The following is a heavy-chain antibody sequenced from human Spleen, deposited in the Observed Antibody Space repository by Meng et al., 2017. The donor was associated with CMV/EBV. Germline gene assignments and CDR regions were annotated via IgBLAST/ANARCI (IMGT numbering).Heavy chain of an antibody. D-gene: IGHD6-19*01. Sequence: QEWGPGLWNPSDTRSLTCTASGGSISSYYGSWIRQPGGQGLEWIGRIYTSGSTNYNPSLKSRVTISVDKSKNQFSLKLSSVTATDTAVYYCASFPPPGKQWLVTDYWGQGTLVTVSS. J-gene: IGHJ4*02. CDR3: ASFPPPGKQWLVTDY. CDR2: IYTSGST. CDR1: GGSISSYY. V-gene: IGHV4-4*07.